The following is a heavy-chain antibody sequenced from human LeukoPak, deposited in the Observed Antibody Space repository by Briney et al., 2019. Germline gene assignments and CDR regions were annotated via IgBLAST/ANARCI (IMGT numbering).Heavy chain of an antibody. J-gene: IGHJ4*02. V-gene: IGHV3-66*04. Sequence: GGSLRLSCAASGFTVSGNYMSWVRQAPGKGLEWVSVIYSGGSIYYADSVKGRFTISRDNSKNTLYLQMNSLRAEDTAVYYCASHPMATTFDYWGQGTLVTVSS. CDR3: ASHPMATTFDY. CDR2: IYSGGSI. D-gene: IGHD5-24*01. CDR1: GFTVSGNY.